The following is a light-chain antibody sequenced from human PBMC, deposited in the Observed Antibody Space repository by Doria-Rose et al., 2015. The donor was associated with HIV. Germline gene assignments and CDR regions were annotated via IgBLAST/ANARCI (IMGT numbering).Light chain of an antibody. CDR3: QQFDSFPRT. CDR2: GAS. J-gene: IGKJ1*01. V-gene: IGKV1-9*01. Sequence: TQSPSFLSASVGVRVTITCRASQGISRYLALYQQKPGKAPTLLIYGASTLQSGVPSRFSGSRSGTEFTLTISSLQPEDFATYYCQQFDSFPRTFGQGTKVELK. CDR1: QGISRY.